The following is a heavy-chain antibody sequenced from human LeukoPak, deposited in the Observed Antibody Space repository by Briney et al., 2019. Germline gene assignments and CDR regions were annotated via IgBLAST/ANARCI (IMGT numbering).Heavy chain of an antibody. D-gene: IGHD3-22*01. CDR2: ISSSSSYI. J-gene: IGHJ4*02. CDR1: GFNFNSYS. V-gene: IGHV3-21*01. Sequence: GDSLRLSCAASGFNFNSYSMDWVRQAPGKGLEWVSSISSSSSYIYYADSVKGRFTISRDNAKNSLYLQMNSLRADDTAVYYCAYLSISMIVVDWGQGTLVTVSS. CDR3: AYLSISMIVVD.